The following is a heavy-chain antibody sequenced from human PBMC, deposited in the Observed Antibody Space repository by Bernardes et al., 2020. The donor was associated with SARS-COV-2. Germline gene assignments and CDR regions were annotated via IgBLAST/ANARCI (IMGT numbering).Heavy chain of an antibody. D-gene: IGHD3-3*01. CDR3: ARGPAYYDFWSGSNPHYGMDV. J-gene: IGHJ6*02. V-gene: IGHV3-33*01. CDR2: IWYDGSNK. CDR1: GFTFSSYG. Sequence: GGSLRLSCAASGFTFSSYGMHWVRQAPGKGLEWVAVIWYDGSNKYYADSVKGRFTISRDNSKNTLYLQMNSLRAEDTAVYYCARGPAYYDFWSGSNPHYGMDVWGQGTTVTVSS.